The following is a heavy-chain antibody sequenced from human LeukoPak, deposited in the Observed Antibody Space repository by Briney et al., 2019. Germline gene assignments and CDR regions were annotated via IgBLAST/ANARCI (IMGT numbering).Heavy chain of an antibody. D-gene: IGHD3-22*01. J-gene: IGHJ3*02. CDR1: GFTFSSYE. CDR2: ISSSGSTI. V-gene: IGHV3-48*03. Sequence: PGGSLRLSCAASGFTFSSYEMNWVRQAPGKGLEWVSYISSSGSTIYYADSVKGRFTISRDNAKNSLYLQMNSLRAEDTAVYYCARVFTYYYDSSGPIDAFDIWGQGTMVTVSS. CDR3: ARVFTYYYDSSGPIDAFDI.